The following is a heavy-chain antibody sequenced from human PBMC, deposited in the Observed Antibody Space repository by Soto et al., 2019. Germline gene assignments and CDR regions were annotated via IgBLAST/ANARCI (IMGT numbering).Heavy chain of an antibody. CDR3: VYDSSGYNAFDI. D-gene: IGHD3-22*01. V-gene: IGHV3-33*01. J-gene: IGHJ3*02. Sequence: QVQLVESGGGVVQPGTSLRLSCAASGFSFSSYGIHWVRQAPGKGLEWVAVIWHDGSNKYYADSVKGRFTISRDNSMNTLYLQMNSLRAEDTAVYYGVYDSSGYNAFDIWGQGTMVTVSS. CDR1: GFSFSSYG. CDR2: IWHDGSNK.